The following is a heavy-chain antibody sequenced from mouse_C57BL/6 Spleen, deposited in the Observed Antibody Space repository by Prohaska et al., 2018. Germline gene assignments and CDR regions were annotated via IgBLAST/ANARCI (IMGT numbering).Heavy chain of an antibody. CDR3: MRYGNYWYFDV. CDR1: GFTFSGFW. CDR2: SNSDGSEI. V-gene: IGHV11-2*01. D-gene: IGHD2-1*01. J-gene: IGHJ1*03. Sequence: EVQLLETGGGLVQPGGSRGLSCECSGFTFSGFWMCWVRQTPGKTLEWIGDSNSDGSEINYAPCIKNRCTIFRDKDKSTLYLQMSNVRSEDTATYFCMRYGNYWYFDVWGTGTTVTVSS.